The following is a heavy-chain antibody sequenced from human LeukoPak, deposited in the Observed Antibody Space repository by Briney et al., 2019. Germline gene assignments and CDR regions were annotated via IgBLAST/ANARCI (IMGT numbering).Heavy chain of an antibody. V-gene: IGHV4-59*12. D-gene: IGHD6-13*01. J-gene: IGHJ4*02. CDR1: GGSISSCY. CDR2: IYYSGST. CDR3: ALIYSSSWYYFDY. Sequence: PSETLSLTCTVSGGSISSCYWSWIRQPPGKGLEWIGYIYYSGSTNYNPSLKSRVTISVDTSKNQFSLKLSSVTAADTAVYYCALIYSSSWYYFDYWGQGTLVTVSS.